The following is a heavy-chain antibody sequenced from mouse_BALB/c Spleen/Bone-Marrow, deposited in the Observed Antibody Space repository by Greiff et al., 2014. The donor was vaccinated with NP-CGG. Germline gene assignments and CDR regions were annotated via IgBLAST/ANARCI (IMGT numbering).Heavy chain of an antibody. V-gene: IGHV5-17*02. J-gene: IGHJ4*01. CDR2: ISSDSSTI. D-gene: IGHD1-1*01. CDR3: ARSNYVGYYAMDY. Sequence: EVKLMESGGGLVQPGGSRKLSCAAPGFTFSSFGIHWVRQAPEKGLEWVAYISSDSSTIYYADTVKGRFTISRDNPKNTLFLQMTSLRSEDTAMYYCARSNYVGYYAMDYWGQGTSVTVSS. CDR1: GFTFSSFG.